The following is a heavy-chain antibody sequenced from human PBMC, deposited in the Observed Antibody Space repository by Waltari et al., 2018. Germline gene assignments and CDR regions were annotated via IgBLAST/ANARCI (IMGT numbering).Heavy chain of an antibody. D-gene: IGHD6-6*01. J-gene: IGHJ6*02. CDR1: GGSFSGYY. CDR3: AYSSSSYYYYGMDV. CDR2: INHSGST. Sequence: QVQLQQWGAGLLKPAETLSVTCPGNGGSFSGYYWSWNRPPPGKGLEWIGEINHSGSTNYNPSLKSRVTISVDTSKNQFSLKLSSVTAADTAVYYCAYSSSSYYYYGMDVWGQGTTVTVSS. V-gene: IGHV4-34*01.